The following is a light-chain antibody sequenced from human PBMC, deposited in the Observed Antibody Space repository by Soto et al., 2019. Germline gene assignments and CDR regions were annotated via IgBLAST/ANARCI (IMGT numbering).Light chain of an antibody. V-gene: IGLV2-23*01. CDR2: EGS. J-gene: IGLJ1*01. Sequence: QSVLTQPASVSGSPGQSITISCTGTSSDVGSDNLVSWYQQHPGKAPKLMIYEGSKRPSGVSNRFSGSKSGNTASLTISGLQAEDEADYYCCSYARSSTYVFGTGTKVTVL. CDR1: SSDVGSDNL. CDR3: CSYARSSTYV.